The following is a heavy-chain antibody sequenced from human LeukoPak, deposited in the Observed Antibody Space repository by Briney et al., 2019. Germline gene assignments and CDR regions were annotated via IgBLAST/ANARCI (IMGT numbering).Heavy chain of an antibody. J-gene: IGHJ3*01. CDR1: GCTIDDYG. CDR2: INWNGGST. CDR3: ARDLKDPPNPL. V-gene: IGHV3-20*04. Sequence: PGGSLRLSCAASGCTIDDYGMSSVRQAPGKGLEWVSGINWNGGSTGYADSVKGRFTISRDNAKNSLYLQMNGLRAEDTALYYCARDLKDPPNPLWGQGTMVTVSS.